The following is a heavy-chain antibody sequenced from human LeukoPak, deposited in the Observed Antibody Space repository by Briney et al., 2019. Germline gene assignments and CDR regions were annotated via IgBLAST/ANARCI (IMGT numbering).Heavy chain of an antibody. CDR3: ASRTLTTFDY. D-gene: IGHD2/OR15-2a*01. Sequence: PGGSLRLSCAASGFTLRNYWMHWVRQAPGKGLEWVSVIYSGGSTYYADSVKGRFTISRDNSKNTLYLQMNSLRAEDTAVYYCASRTLTTFDYWGQGTLVTVSS. J-gene: IGHJ4*02. CDR1: GFTLRNYW. CDR2: IYSGGST. V-gene: IGHV3-53*01.